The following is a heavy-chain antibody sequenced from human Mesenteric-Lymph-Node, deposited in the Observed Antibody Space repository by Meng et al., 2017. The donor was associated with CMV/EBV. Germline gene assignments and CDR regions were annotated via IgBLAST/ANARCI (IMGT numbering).Heavy chain of an antibody. D-gene: IGHD3-3*01. CDR2: IRWNRGGI. J-gene: IGHJ4*02. Sequence: SLKISCAVSGFTFDEYAMHWVRQTPGKGLEWVSSIRWNRGGIGYADSVKGRFTISRDNAKNSLYLQMNSLRAEDTALYYCANMGVGGFDSWGQGTLVTVSS. CDR1: GFTFDEYA. V-gene: IGHV3-9*01. CDR3: ANMGVGGFDS.